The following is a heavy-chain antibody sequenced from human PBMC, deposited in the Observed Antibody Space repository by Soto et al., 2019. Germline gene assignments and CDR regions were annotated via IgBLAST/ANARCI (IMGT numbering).Heavy chain of an antibody. D-gene: IGHD5-12*01. V-gene: IGHV4-4*09. J-gene: IGHJ1*01. CDR2: YVNRGIA. Sequence: QVQLQESGPGLVKPSETLSLTCAVSGGSLTGQHWSWIRQPPGKGLEWIGQYVNRGIARYNPPPQSRAAISIDTSKNHFPLRLSSVTASDTAVYYCASDIEGSGGRGSWGQGHLVTVSS. CDR1: GGSLTGQH. CDR3: ASDIEGSGGRGS.